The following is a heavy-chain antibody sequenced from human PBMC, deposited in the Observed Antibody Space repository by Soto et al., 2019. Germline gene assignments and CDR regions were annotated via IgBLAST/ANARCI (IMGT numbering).Heavy chain of an antibody. CDR3: VRESQSGSTVYFQY. J-gene: IGHJ1*01. CDR1: GYPFITYG. Sequence: ASVKVSFKASGYPFITYGISWVRQAPGQGLEWMGWISAYYGDTTYAQKFQGRVTMTRDTSTSTAYMELRSLRSDDTAVYYCVRESQSGSTVYFQYWGQGTMVTVSS. V-gene: IGHV1-18*04. CDR2: ISAYYGDT. D-gene: IGHD4-17*01.